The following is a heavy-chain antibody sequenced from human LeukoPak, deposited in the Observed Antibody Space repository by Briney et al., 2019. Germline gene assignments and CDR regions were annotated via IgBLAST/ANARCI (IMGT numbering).Heavy chain of an antibody. V-gene: IGHV1-2*02. J-gene: IGHJ6*02. Sequence: ASVKVSCKAPGYTFTGYYMHWVRQAPGQGLEWMGWINPNSGGTNYAQKFQGRVTMTRDTSISTAYMELSRLRSDDTAVYYCARGRAVASFYYYGMDVWGQGTTVTVSS. D-gene: IGHD6-19*01. CDR3: ARGRAVASFYYYGMDV. CDR2: INPNSGGT. CDR1: GYTFTGYY.